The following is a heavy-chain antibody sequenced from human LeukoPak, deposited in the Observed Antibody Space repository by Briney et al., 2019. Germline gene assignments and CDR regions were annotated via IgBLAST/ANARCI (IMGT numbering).Heavy chain of an antibody. CDR1: GDSISSYF. J-gene: IGHJ3*01. CDR2: VYSSGTT. Sequence: SETLSLTCSVSGDSISSYFRSWIRQSPGKGLEWLGRVYSSGTTKYNPSLKGRATMSLATSKKEFSLKLTSVTATDTAVYFCARETLVATAFDVWGQGKVVTVSS. V-gene: IGHV4-4*07. D-gene: IGHD5-12*01. CDR3: ARETLVATAFDV.